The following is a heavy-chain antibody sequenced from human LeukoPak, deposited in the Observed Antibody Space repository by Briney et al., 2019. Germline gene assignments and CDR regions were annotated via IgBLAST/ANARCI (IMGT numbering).Heavy chain of an antibody. CDR3: ARGIVVVVAATLEDYYFDY. J-gene: IGHJ4*02. CDR2: IIPILGIA. V-gene: IGHV1-69*04. CDR1: GGTFSSYA. Sequence: SVKVSCKASGGTFSSYAISWVRQAPGQGLEWMGRIIPILGIANYAQKSQGRVTITADKSTSTAYMELSSLRSEDTAVYYCARGIVVVVAATLEDYYFDYWGQGTLVTVSS. D-gene: IGHD2-15*01.